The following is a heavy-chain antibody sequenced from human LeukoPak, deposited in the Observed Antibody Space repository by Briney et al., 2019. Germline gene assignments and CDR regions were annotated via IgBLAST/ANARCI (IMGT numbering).Heavy chain of an antibody. V-gene: IGHV4-61*08. D-gene: IGHD2-8*01. Sequence: SETLSLTCTVSGGSISSGGYYWSWIRQHPGKGLEWIGYIYYSGSTNYNPSLKSRVTISVDTSKNQFSLKLSSVTAADTAVYYCARQWRDFLFDPWGQGTLVTVSS. J-gene: IGHJ5*02. CDR2: IYYSGST. CDR3: ARQWRDFLFDP. CDR1: GGSISSGGYY.